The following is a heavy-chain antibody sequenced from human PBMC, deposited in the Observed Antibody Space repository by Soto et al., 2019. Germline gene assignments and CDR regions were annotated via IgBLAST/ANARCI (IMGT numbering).Heavy chain of an antibody. CDR1: GGTFSSYA. CDR3: AREPVAGIWFDL. J-gene: IGHJ5*02. V-gene: IGHV1-18*01. D-gene: IGHD6-19*01. Sequence: ASVKVSCKASGGTFSSYAISWVRQAPGQGLEWMGWINADNGNTKYSQKFQGRVTMTTDTSTSTAYMELRSLRSDDTAVYDCAREPVAGIWFDLWGQGTLVTVSS. CDR2: INADNGNT.